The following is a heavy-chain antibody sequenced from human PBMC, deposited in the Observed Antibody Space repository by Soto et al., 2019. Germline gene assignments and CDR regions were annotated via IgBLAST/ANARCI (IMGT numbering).Heavy chain of an antibody. Sequence: PGGSLRLSCAASGFTFSSSAMSWVRQAPGKGLEWVSAISGSGGTTFYADSVKGRFTISRDNSKNTLYLQMNSLRAEDTAVYHCAMGLAAPGPFDYWGQGTLVTVSS. J-gene: IGHJ4*02. CDR2: ISGSGGTT. D-gene: IGHD6-13*01. CDR1: GFTFSSSA. V-gene: IGHV3-23*01. CDR3: AMGLAAPGPFDY.